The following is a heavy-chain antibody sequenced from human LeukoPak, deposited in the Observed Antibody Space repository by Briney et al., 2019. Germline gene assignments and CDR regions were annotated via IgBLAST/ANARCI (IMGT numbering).Heavy chain of an antibody. V-gene: IGHV4-39*01. D-gene: IGHD5-18*01. CDR3: ARHLSGTAMAHYFDF. Sequence: SETLSLACSVSGDSISSARNYWGWIRQSPGKGLEWLASVYSSGSTHSNPSLTSRVSISIDMSKNQFSLKLYSVTASDAAIYYCARHLSGTAMAHYFDFWGQGTLVTVSS. CDR2: VYSSGST. J-gene: IGHJ4*02. CDR1: GDSISSARNY.